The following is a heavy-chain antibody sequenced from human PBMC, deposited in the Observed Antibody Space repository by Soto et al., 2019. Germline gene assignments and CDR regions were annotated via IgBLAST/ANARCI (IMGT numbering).Heavy chain of an antibody. D-gene: IGHD6-13*01. CDR1: GYTFTSYD. CDR3: EREVGSRIDY. J-gene: IGHJ4*02. V-gene: IGHV1-8*01. Sequence: ASVKVSCKAPGYTFTSYDINWVRQATGQGHEWMGWMNPNCGNTGYAQKFQGRVTMTRNTSISTAYMELSSLRSEDTAVYYCEREVGSRIDYWGQGSLVTVSS. CDR2: MNPNCGNT.